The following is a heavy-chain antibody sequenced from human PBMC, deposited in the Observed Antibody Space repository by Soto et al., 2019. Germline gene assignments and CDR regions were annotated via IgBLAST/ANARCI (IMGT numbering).Heavy chain of an antibody. V-gene: IGHV3-48*03. D-gene: IGHD3-22*01. Sequence: GGSLRLSCAASGLTFSSYEMHLVRPAPGKGLESVSYIISSGSTIYYADSVKGRFTISRDNAKNSLYLQMNSLRAEDTAVYYCARDRRSGYYYDSSGYYWHYYYGMDVWGQGTKVTVS. CDR1: GLTFSSYE. CDR2: IISSGSTI. CDR3: ARDRRSGYYYDSSGYYWHYYYGMDV. J-gene: IGHJ6*02.